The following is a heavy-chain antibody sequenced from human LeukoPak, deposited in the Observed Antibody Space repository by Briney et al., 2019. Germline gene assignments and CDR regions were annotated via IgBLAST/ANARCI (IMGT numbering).Heavy chain of an antibody. D-gene: IGHD2-15*01. CDR1: GGSISSSGYY. CDR3: ASAHPITVGYYFDY. V-gene: IGHV4-39*07. J-gene: IGHJ4*02. CDR2: INHTGNT. Sequence: SETLSLTCTVSGGSISSSGYYWGWIRQPPGKGLEWIGEINHTGNTNYNPSLKSRVTISIDTSKNQFSLRPSSVTAADTAVYFCASAHPITVGYYFDYWGQGTLVTVSS.